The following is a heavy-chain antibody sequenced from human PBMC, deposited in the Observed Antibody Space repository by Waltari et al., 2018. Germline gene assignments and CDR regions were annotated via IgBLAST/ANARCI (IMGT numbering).Heavy chain of an antibody. V-gene: IGHV3-23*01. CDR2: VSGSGDTT. CDR3: AKDRDGSSLTLYYFDH. J-gene: IGHJ4*02. CDR1: GLTFSSYG. D-gene: IGHD1-26*01. Sequence: EVQLLESGGGLVQPGGSLRLSCVASGLTFSSYGMSWVRQGAGKGLEWVSSVSGSGDTTDYADSVKGRFTISRDNSKNTFYLQMNSLRVDDTAVYYCAKDRDGSSLTLYYFDHWSQGALVTVSS.